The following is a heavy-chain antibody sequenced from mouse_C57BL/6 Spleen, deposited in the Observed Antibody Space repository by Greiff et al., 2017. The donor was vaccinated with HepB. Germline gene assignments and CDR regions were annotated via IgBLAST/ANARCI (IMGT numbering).Heavy chain of an antibody. J-gene: IGHJ3*01. CDR1: GFNITDYY. CDR3: SYGYDGFAY. V-gene: IGHV14-1*01. D-gene: IGHD2-2*01. Sequence: VQLQQSGAELVRPGASVKLSCTASGFNITDYYMHWVKQRPEQGLEWIGRIDPEDGDTEYAPKFQGKATMTADTSSNTAYLQLSSLTSEDTAVYYCSYGYDGFAYWGQGTLVTVSA. CDR2: IDPEDGDT.